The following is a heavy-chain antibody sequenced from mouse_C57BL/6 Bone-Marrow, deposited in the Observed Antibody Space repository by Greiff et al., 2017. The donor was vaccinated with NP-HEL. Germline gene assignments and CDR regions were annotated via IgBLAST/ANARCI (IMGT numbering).Heavy chain of an antibody. Sequence: EVKLMESGGGLVKPGGSLKLSCAASGFTFSSYAMSWVRQTQEKRLEWVATISDGGSYNYYPDHVKGRFTISRDNAKNNLYLQMSHLKSEDTAMYYCARGNRMYYGSSTFAYWGQGTLVTVSA. D-gene: IGHD1-1*01. V-gene: IGHV5-4*03. J-gene: IGHJ3*01. CDR3: ARGNRMYYGSSTFAY. CDR2: ISDGGSYN. CDR1: GFTFSSYA.